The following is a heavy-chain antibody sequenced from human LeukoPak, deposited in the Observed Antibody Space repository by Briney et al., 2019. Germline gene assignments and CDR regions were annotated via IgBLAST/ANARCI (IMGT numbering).Heavy chain of an antibody. D-gene: IGHD1-26*01. J-gene: IGHJ4*02. Sequence: PGRSLRLSCTASGFTFGDHAMSWVRQAPGKGLEWVSAISGSGGSTYYADSVKGRFTISRDNSKNTLYLQTNSLRAEDTAVYYCAKGLVEDYWGQGTLVTVSS. CDR1: GFTFGDHA. V-gene: IGHV3-23*01. CDR3: AKGLVEDY. CDR2: ISGSGGST.